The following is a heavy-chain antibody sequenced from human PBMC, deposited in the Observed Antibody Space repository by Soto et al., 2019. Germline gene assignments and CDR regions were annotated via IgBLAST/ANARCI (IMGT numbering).Heavy chain of an antibody. CDR1: GFNFSNHW. V-gene: IGHV3-74*01. CDR2: ITSDGKSK. J-gene: IGHJ4*02. D-gene: IGHD3-22*01. Sequence: SLRLSCAASGFNFSNHWIHWVRQRPGEGLVWVSRITSDGKSKAYAESVKGRFAISRDNAKNTMYLQLNSLRGDDTAIYYCARGLEAGYYFAYWGQGTLVTVSS. CDR3: ARGLEAGYYFAY.